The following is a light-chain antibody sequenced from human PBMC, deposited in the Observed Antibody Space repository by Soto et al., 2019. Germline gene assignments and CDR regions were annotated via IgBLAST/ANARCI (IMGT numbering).Light chain of an antibody. CDR1: QSISSY. CDR2: AAS. Sequence: DIQMTQSPSSLSASVGDRVTITCRASQSISSYLNWYQQKPGKAPKLLIYAASSLQSGVPSRFSGSGSGTDFTLTIISLQPEDFATYYCQQSYSTPPTFGHGTHVEVK. V-gene: IGKV1-39*01. CDR3: QQSYSTPPT. J-gene: IGKJ1*01.